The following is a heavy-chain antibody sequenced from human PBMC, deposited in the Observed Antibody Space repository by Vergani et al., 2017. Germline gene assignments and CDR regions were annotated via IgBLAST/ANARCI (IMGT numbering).Heavy chain of an antibody. Sequence: QVHLQESGPGLVKPSETLSLTCSVSNYSIGRDYFWGWIRQPPGKGLECIASIYYSGSTYYNPSLKSRVTISVDTSKNQFSLKLSSVTAADTAVYFCARHSTVEWLVKLGWIDPWGQGILVTVSS. CDR3: ARHSTVEWLVKLGWIDP. CDR2: IYYSGST. CDR1: NYSIGRDYF. V-gene: IGHV4-38-2*02. D-gene: IGHD6-19*01. J-gene: IGHJ5*02.